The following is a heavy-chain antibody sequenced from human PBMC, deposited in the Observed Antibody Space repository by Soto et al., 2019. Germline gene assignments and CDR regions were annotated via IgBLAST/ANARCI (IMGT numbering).Heavy chain of an antibody. CDR1: GGSISSYY. D-gene: IGHD2-8*02. V-gene: IGHV4-59*01. CDR3: ARYCAGNYYVMDV. CDR2: IYYSGST. J-gene: IGHJ6*02. Sequence: SETLSLTCTVSGGSISSYYWSWIRQPPGKGLEWIGYIYYSGSTNYNPSLKSRVTISVDKSKNQFSLKLSSVTAADTAVYYCARYCAGNYYVMDVWGQGTTVTV.